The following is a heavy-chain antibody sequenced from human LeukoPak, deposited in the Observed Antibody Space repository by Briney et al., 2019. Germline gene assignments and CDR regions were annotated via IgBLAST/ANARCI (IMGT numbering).Heavy chain of an antibody. CDR2: ISSSGDNT. CDR3: ARERRDFGDPLDY. D-gene: IGHD4-17*01. J-gene: IGHJ4*02. CDR1: GFTFSSYA. V-gene: IGHV3-23*01. Sequence: GGSLRLPCAASGFTFSSYAMAWVRQAPGKGLEWGSAISSSGDNTYYADSVKGRFTISRDNSKNTLYLQLNSLRAGDTALYYCARERRDFGDPLDYWGQGTLVTVSS.